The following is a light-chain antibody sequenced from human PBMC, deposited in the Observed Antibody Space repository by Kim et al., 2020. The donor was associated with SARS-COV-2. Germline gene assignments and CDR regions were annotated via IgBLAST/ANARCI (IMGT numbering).Light chain of an antibody. CDR1: KLGDKY. Sequence: SYELTQPPSVSVSPGQTASITCSGDKLGDKYACWYQQKPGQSPVLVIYQDSKRPSRIPERFSGSNSGNTATLTISGTQAMDEADYYCQAWDSSTASYVFG. V-gene: IGLV3-1*01. CDR2: QDS. J-gene: IGLJ1*01. CDR3: QAWDSSTASYV.